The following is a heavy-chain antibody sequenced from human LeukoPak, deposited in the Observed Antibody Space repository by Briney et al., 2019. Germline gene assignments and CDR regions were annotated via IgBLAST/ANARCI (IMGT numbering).Heavy chain of an antibody. CDR3: ATGIVIDH. Sequence: PGGSLRLSCAASGFTFSNYGMNWVRQAPGKGLEWVSYIGTSGSPIYYADSVKGRFTISRDNAKNSLYLQMDSLRAEDTAVYYCATGIVIDHWGQGTLVTVSS. CDR2: IGTSGSPI. D-gene: IGHD2/OR15-2a*01. V-gene: IGHV3-48*04. CDR1: GFTFSNYG. J-gene: IGHJ4*02.